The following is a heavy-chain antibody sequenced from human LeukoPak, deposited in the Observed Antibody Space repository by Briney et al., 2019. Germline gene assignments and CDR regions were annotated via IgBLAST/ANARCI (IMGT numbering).Heavy chain of an antibody. CDR1: GYTFTDHY. Sequence: GASVKVSCKASGYTFTDHYMHWVRQAPGQGLQWMGWINPNTGGTNYAQKFQGRVAMTRDTSISTAYMELSRLRSDDTAVYYCARDLYYYDSSGYYQLQGVFAYWGQGTLVTVSS. D-gene: IGHD3-22*01. CDR3: ARDLYYYDSSGYYQLQGVFAY. J-gene: IGHJ4*02. CDR2: INPNTGGT. V-gene: IGHV1-2*02.